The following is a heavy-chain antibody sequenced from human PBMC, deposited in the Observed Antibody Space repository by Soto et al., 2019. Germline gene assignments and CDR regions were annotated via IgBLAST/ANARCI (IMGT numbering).Heavy chain of an antibody. CDR1: GFTFTNYL. CDR2: IDKSGGDT. J-gene: IGHJ4*02. D-gene: IGHD2-2*01. Sequence: EVQLLESGGDLVQPGGSLRLSCAASGFTFTNYLMTWLRQAPGKGLEWVSSIDKSGGDTYYADSVKGRFTISRDNSKTTLYLQMNGLRAEDTALYYCAKATYSRSWYFWGQGTLVTVSS. V-gene: IGHV3-23*05. CDR3: AKATYSRSWYF.